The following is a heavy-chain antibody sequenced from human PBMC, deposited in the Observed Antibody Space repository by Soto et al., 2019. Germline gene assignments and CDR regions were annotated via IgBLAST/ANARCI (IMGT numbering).Heavy chain of an antibody. V-gene: IGHV3-23*01. CDR3: AKDRMSEFISAEYFQH. Sequence: EVQLLESGGGLVQPGGSLRLSCAASGFTFSSYAMSWVRQAPGKGLEWVSAISGSGGSTYYADSVKGRFTISRDNSKNTLYLQMNSLRAEDTAVYYCAKDRMSEFISAEYFQHWGQGTLVTVSS. CDR2: ISGSGGST. D-gene: IGHD2-8*01. J-gene: IGHJ1*01. CDR1: GFTFSSYA.